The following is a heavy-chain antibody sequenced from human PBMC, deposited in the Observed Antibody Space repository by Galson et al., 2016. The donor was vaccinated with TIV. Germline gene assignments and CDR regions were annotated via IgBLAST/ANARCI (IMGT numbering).Heavy chain of an antibody. CDR3: ATVAWFPGLSLDS. J-gene: IGHJ4*02. CDR1: GNSLNELV. D-gene: IGHD2/OR15-2a*01. CDR2: FDPEVSKT. V-gene: IGHV1-24*01. Sequence: SVKVSCKVSGNSLNELVIHWVRQAPGKGLEWMGGFDPEVSKTVYAQMLQGRVTMAADTSRNTAYMELGSLRSEDTAVYYCATVAWFPGLSLDSWGQGTLVIVSS.